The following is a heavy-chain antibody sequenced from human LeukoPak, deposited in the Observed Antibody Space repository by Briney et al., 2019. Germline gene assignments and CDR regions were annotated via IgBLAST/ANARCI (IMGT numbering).Heavy chain of an antibody. D-gene: IGHD4/OR15-4a*01. CDR3: AREGRMSMGIEY. CDR1: GGSISSSSYY. V-gene: IGHV4-39*02. J-gene: IGHJ4*02. CDR2: IYYSGST. Sequence: PSETLSLTCTVSGGSISSSSYYWGWIRQPPGKGLEWIGSIYYSGSTNYNPSLKSRVTMSVDTSKNHFSLKLSSVTAADTAVYFCAREGRMSMGIEYWGQGTLVTVSS.